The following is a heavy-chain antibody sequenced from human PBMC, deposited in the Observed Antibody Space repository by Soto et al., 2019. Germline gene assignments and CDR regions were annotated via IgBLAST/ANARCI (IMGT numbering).Heavy chain of an antibody. V-gene: IGHV3-30*18. D-gene: IGHD2-21*02. J-gene: IGHJ4*02. CDR1: GFTFSSYG. Sequence: QVQLVESGGGVVQPGRSLRLSCAASGFTFSSYGMHWVRQAPGKGLEWVAVISYDGSNKYYADSVKGRFTISRDNSKNTLYLQMNSLRAEDTAVYYCAKDKVSVVVTAPFDSWGQGTLVTVSS. CDR2: ISYDGSNK. CDR3: AKDKVSVVVTAPFDS.